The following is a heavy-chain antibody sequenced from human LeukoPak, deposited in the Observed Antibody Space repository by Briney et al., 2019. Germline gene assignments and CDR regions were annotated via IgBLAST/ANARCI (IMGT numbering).Heavy chain of an antibody. CDR1: GFSFSSYA. V-gene: IGHV3-30*04. Sequence: GGSLRLSCAASGFSFSSYAFYWVRQAPGKGLEWVAPISYGVSHAYYADSVKGRFTISRDGSKNTLYLQMNNLRAEDTAVYYCARDALWLIYYMDVWGKGTTVSVSS. D-gene: IGHD3-16*01. CDR2: ISYGVSHA. CDR3: ARDALWLIYYMDV. J-gene: IGHJ6*03.